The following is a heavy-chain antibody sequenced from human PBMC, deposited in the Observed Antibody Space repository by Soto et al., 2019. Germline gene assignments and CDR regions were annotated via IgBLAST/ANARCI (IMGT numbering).Heavy chain of an antibody. Sequence: EVKLVESGGGLVQPGRSLRLTCEASGFTFEDYAMHWVRQTPGKGLEWVAGINYNSDRTGYADSVKGRFTISRDNAKNSLYLQMNSLRVEDTALYYCAKPGPGIVRTILYAMDVWGPGTTVNVTS. CDR1: GFTFEDYA. CDR3: AKPGPGIVRTILYAMDV. CDR2: INYNSDRT. D-gene: IGHD1-26*01. V-gene: IGHV3-9*01. J-gene: IGHJ6*02.